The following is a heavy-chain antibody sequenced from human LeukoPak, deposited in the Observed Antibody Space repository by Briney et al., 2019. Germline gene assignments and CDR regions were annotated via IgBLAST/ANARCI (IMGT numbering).Heavy chain of an antibody. CDR1: GYTLTELS. CDR2: FDPEDGET. D-gene: IGHD2-15*01. CDR3: ATDLGGTFGKPVPVR. Sequence: ASVKVSCKVSGYTLTELSMHWVRQAPGKGLEWMGGFDPEDGETIYAQKFQGRVTMTEDTSTDTAYMELSSLRSEDTAVYYCATDLGGTFGKPVPVRWGQGTLVTVSS. J-gene: IGHJ4*02. V-gene: IGHV1-24*01.